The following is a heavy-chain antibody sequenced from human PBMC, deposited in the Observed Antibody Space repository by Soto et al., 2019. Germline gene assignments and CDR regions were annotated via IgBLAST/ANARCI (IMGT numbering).Heavy chain of an antibody. J-gene: IGHJ4*02. CDR2: IYYSGST. CDR3: ARMIPGMPRGGCYFDY. Sequence: PSETLSLTCTVSGGSLSSYYWSWIRQPPGKGLEWIGYIYYSGSTIYNPSLKSRVTISVDTSKNQFSLRLSSVTAADTAVYYCARMIPGMPRGGCYFDYWGQGTLVTVS. D-gene: IGHD3-10*01. V-gene: IGHV4-59*08. CDR1: GGSLSSYY.